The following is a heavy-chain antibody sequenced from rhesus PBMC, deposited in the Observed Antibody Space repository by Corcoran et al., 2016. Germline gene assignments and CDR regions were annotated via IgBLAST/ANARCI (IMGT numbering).Heavy chain of an antibody. V-gene: IGHV4-65*01. D-gene: IGHD1-44*02. CDR3: ARRYSGSYSFDY. Sequence: QVQLQESGPGLVKPSETLSLTCAVSGGSVSSSNWWSWIRQPTGKGLEWIGYISGSSGSTYYNPSLKSRVIISTDTSKHQLSLKLSSVTTADTAVYYCARRYSGSYSFDYWGQGVLVTVSS. CDR2: ISGSSGST. J-gene: IGHJ4*01. CDR1: GGSVSSSNW.